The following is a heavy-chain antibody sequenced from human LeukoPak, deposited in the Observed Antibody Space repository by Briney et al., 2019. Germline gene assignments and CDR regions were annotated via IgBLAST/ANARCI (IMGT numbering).Heavy chain of an antibody. CDR2: IYYSGST. CDR1: GGSVSSGSYY. V-gene: IGHV4-61*01. CDR3: ARVQLERRDAFDI. J-gene: IGHJ3*02. D-gene: IGHD1-1*01. Sequence: PSETLSLTCTVSGGSVSSGSYYRSWIRQPPGKGLEWIGYIYYSGSTNYNPSLKSRVTISVDTSKNQFSLKLSSVTAADTAVYYCARVQLERRDAFDIWGQGTMVTVSS.